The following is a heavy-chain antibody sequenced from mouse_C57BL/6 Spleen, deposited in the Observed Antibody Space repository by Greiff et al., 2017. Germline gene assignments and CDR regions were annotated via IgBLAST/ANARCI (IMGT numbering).Heavy chain of an antibody. V-gene: IGHV1-82*01. CDR3: ARGYGSSHWYFDV. CDR1: GYAFSSSW. J-gene: IGHJ1*03. Sequence: QVQLQQSGPELVKPGASVKISCKASGYAFSSSWMNWVKQRPGQGLEWIGRIYPGDGDTNYNGKFKGKATLTADKSSSTAYMQLSSLTSEDSAVYFCARGYGSSHWYFDVWGTGTTVTVSS. D-gene: IGHD1-1*01. CDR2: IYPGDGDT.